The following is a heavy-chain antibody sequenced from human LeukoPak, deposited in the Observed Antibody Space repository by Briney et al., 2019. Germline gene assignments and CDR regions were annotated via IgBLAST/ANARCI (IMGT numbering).Heavy chain of an antibody. J-gene: IGHJ5*02. V-gene: IGHV4-31*03. D-gene: IGHD3-10*01. CDR2: IYYSGST. CDR1: GGSISSGGYY. CDR3: ARGALYYGSGSYNFDP. Sequence: PSETLSLTCTVSGGSISSGGYYWSWIRQHPGKGLEWIGYIYYSGSTYCNPSLKSRVTISVDTSKNQFSLKLSSVTAADTAVYYCARGALYYGSGSYNFDPWGQGTLVTVSS.